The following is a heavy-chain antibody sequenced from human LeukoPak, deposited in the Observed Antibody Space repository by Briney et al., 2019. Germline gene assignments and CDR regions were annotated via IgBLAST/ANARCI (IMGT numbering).Heavy chain of an antibody. J-gene: IGHJ4*02. CDR2: INPSGGST. CDR1: GYTFTSYY. V-gene: IGHV1-46*01. CDR3: ARGGRVWFGETGEFDY. Sequence: ASVKVSCKASGYTFTSYYMRWVRQAPGQGLEWMGIINPSGGSTSYAQKFQGRVTMTRDMSTSTVYMELSSLRSEDTAVYYCARGGRVWFGETGEFDYWGQGTLVTVSS. D-gene: IGHD3-10*01.